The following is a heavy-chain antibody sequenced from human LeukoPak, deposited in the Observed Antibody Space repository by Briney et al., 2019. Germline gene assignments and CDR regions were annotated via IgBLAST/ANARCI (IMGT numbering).Heavy chain of an antibody. Sequence: ASVKVSCKASGYTFTGYYMHWVRQAPGQGLEWMGWINPNSGGTNYAQKFQGRVTITRNTSISTAYMELSSLRSEDTAVYYCARGRFITKNWFDPWGQGTLVTVSS. D-gene: IGHD3-22*01. CDR3: ARGRFITKNWFDP. CDR1: GYTFTGYY. J-gene: IGHJ5*02. V-gene: IGHV1-2*02. CDR2: INPNSGGT.